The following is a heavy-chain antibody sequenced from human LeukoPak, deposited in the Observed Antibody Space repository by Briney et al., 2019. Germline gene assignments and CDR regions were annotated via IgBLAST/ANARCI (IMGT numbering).Heavy chain of an antibody. V-gene: IGHV1-2*02. CDR2: INPNSGGT. D-gene: IGHD2-2*03. CDR3: ARARGARPVDIVVVPAARGRWFDP. CDR1: GYTFTGYY. J-gene: IGHJ5*02. Sequence: EASVTVSCKASGYTFTGYYMHWVRQAPGQGLEWMGWINPNSGGTNYAQKFQGRVTMTRDTSTSTVYMELSSLRSEDTAVYYCARARGARPVDIVVVPAARGRWFDPWGQGTLVTVSS.